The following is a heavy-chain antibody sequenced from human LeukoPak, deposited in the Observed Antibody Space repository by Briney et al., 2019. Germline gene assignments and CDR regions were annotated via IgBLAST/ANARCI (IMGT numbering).Heavy chain of an antibody. CDR1: GGSINNYY. CDR3: ARIVPYNYGYVDY. V-gene: IGHV4-59*01. J-gene: IGHJ4*02. CDR2: IYYSGTT. D-gene: IGHD5-18*01. Sequence: PSETLSLTCTVSGGSINNYYWSWIRQPPGKGLEWIGYIYYSGTTNYNPSLKSRVSISVDTSKNQFSLRLSSVTAADTALYYCARIVPYNYGYVDYWGQGTLVTVSS.